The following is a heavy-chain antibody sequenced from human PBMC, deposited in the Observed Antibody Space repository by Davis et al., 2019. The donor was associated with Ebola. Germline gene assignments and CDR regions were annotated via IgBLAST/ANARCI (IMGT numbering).Heavy chain of an antibody. Sequence: GESLKISCAASGFTFSSYAMHWVRQAPGKGLEWVAVISYDGSNKYYADSVKGRFTISRDNSKNTLYLQMNSLRAEDTAVYYCARDQIAAPPHYYYYGMDVWGQGTTVTVSS. V-gene: IGHV3-30-3*01. CDR2: ISYDGSNK. CDR3: ARDQIAAPPHYYYYGMDV. CDR1: GFTFSSYA. D-gene: IGHD6-6*01. J-gene: IGHJ6*02.